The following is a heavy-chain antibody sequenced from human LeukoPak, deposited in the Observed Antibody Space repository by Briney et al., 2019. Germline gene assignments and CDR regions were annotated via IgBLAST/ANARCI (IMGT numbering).Heavy chain of an antibody. D-gene: IGHD6-19*01. CDR1: GYTLTELS. Sequence: APVKVSCKVSGYTLTELSMHWVRQAPGKGLEWMGGFDPEDGETIYAQKFQGRVTMTEDTSTDTAYMELSSLRSEDTAVYYCATESSGWPPGAFDIWGQGTMVTVSS. CDR3: ATESSGWPPGAFDI. CDR2: FDPEDGET. V-gene: IGHV1-24*01. J-gene: IGHJ3*02.